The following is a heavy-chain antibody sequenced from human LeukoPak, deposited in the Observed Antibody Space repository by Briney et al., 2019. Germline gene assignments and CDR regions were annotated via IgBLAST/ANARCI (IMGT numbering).Heavy chain of an antibody. D-gene: IGHD3-22*01. CDR3: ARDYQRGNMIENYFDY. CDR2: ISASGDDT. CDR1: GFTVSGSY. Sequence: GGSLRLSCAASGFTVSGSYMNWVRQAPGKGLEWVSAISASGDDTYYADSVKGRFTISRGNAKNSLYLQMNSLRAEDTAVYYCARDYQRGNMIENYFDYWGQGTLVTVSS. V-gene: IGHV3-21*01. J-gene: IGHJ4*02.